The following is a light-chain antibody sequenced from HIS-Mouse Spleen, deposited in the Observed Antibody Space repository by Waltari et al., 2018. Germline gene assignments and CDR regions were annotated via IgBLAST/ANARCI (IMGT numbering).Light chain of an antibody. Sequence: QSALTQPASVSGSPGQSITISCTGTSSDVGGYNSVSWYQHNQGKPPKLMIYDVSNRPSGVSNRFSGSKSGNTASLTISGLQAEDEADYYCSSYTSSSTPYVFGTGTKVTVL. V-gene: IGLV2-14*03. CDR3: SSYTSSSTPYV. J-gene: IGLJ1*01. CDR2: DVS. CDR1: SSDVGGYNS.